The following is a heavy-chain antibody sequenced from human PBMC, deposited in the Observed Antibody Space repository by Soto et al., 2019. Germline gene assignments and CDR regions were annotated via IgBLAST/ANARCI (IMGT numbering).Heavy chain of an antibody. J-gene: IGHJ4*02. CDR3: ARHWSGWYQARGQERPYFDY. CDR1: GGSFGGVTYY. V-gene: IGHV4-39*01. D-gene: IGHD6-19*01. CDR2: VFYIGST. Sequence: QLQLREWGQGLVRPSETLSLTCTVSGGSFGGVTYYWGWIRQPPGKARGWVGTVFYIGSTYYNPSLKSRVTISVDTSKNQFSLKLSSVTTADTAVYYCARHWSGWYQARGQERPYFDYWGQGTLVTVSS.